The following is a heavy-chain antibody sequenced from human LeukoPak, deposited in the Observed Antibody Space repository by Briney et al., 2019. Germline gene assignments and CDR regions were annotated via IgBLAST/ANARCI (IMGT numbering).Heavy chain of an antibody. J-gene: IGHJ4*02. CDR3: ASAIAVAPYYFDY. Sequence: GRSLRLSCAASGFTFSSYAMHWVRQAPGKGLEWVAVISYDGSNKYYADSVKGRFTISRDNSKNTLYLQMNSLRAEDTAVYYCASAIAVAPYYFDYWGQGTLVTVSS. CDR1: GFTFSSYA. V-gene: IGHV3-30-3*01. D-gene: IGHD6-13*01. CDR2: ISYDGSNK.